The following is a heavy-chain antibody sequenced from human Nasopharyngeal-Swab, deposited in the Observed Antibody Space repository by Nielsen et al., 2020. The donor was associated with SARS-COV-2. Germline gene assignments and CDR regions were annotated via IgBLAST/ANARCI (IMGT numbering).Heavy chain of an antibody. CDR1: GFTFDDYA. CDR2: ISWDGGST. D-gene: IGHD1-26*01. J-gene: IGHJ6*03. CDR3: AKDLKGATTDYYYYYYMDV. Sequence: GESLKISCAASGFTFDDYAMHWVRQAPGKGLEWVSLISWDGGSTYYADSVKGRFTISRDNSKNSLYLQMNSLRTEDTALYYCAKDLKGATTDYYYYYYMDVWGKGTTVTVSS. V-gene: IGHV3-43*02.